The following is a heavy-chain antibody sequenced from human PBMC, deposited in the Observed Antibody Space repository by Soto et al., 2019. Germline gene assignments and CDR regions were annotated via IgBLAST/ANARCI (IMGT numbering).Heavy chain of an antibody. CDR3: ARASHYDYVWGSYRSTYYFDY. J-gene: IGHJ4*02. CDR2: IYYSGST. V-gene: IGHV4-31*03. Sequence: LSLTCTVSGGSISSGGYYWSWIRQHPGKGLEWIGYIYYSGSTYYNPSLKSRVTISVDTSKNQFSLKLSSVTAADTAVYYCARASHYDYVWGSYRSTYYFDYWGQGTLVTVSS. CDR1: GGSISSGGYY. D-gene: IGHD3-16*02.